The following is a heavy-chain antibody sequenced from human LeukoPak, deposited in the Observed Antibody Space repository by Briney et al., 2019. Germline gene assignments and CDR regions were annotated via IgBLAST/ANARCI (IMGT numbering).Heavy chain of an antibody. CDR1: GFTLSSYE. D-gene: IGHD3-22*01. V-gene: IGHV3-23*01. J-gene: IGHJ4*02. CDR3: AAPDYYDSSCFDY. Sequence: GGSLRLSCMVSGFTLSSYEMSWIRQAPGKGLEWVSSIEYGESTTHYADSVRGRFTISRDNSKNTLYLQMNSLRAEDTAVYYCAAPDYYDSSCFDYWGQGTLVTVSS. CDR2: IEYGESTT.